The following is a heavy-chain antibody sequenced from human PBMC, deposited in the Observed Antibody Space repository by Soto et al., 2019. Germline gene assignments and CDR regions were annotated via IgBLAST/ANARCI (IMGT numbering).Heavy chain of an antibody. J-gene: IGHJ4*02. CDR1: GFSLSTSGVG. CDR2: IYWNDDK. Sequence: SGPTLVNPTHTRTLTCTFSGFSLSTSGVGVGWIRQPPGKALEWLALIYWNDDKRYSPSLKSRLTITKDTSKNQVVLTMTNMDPVDTATYYCAHRNYDFWSGYYTSFWGQGTLVTVSS. V-gene: IGHV2-5*01. D-gene: IGHD3-3*01. CDR3: AHRNYDFWSGYYTSF.